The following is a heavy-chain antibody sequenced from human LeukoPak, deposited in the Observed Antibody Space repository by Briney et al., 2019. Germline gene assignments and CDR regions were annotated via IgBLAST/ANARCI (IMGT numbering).Heavy chain of an antibody. D-gene: IGHD3-10*02. CDR3: ARCSSGGRFFDF. CDR2: IIPMLNKA. V-gene: IGHV1-69*05. CDR1: GGTFSGYV. J-gene: IGHJ4*02. Sequence: SVKVSCKASGGTFSGYVISWVRQAPGQGLEWMGGIIPMLNKANYAQKFQGRVTVTTDESTSTANMELRSLRSEDTAIYYCARCSSGGRFFDFWAQGTLVTASS.